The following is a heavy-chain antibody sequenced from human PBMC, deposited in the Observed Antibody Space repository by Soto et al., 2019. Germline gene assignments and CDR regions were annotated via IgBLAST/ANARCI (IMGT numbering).Heavy chain of an antibody. CDR2: LYSTFGT. D-gene: IGHD3-10*01. CDR3: ARGQQVTMNRGVQGFDL. CDR1: GITVSGKKY. V-gene: IGHV3-53*01. Sequence: DVQLVESGGGLIQPGGSLRLSCAVSGITVSGKKYITWVRQAPGKGLEWVSALYSTFGTYYADSVKGRFTISRDNSKNTLFLQMNSLKTEDTAVYYCARGQQVTMNRGVQGFDLWGQGTLVTVSS. J-gene: IGHJ4*02.